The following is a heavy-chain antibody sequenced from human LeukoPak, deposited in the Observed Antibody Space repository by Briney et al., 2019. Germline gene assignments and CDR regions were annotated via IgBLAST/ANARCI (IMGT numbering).Heavy chain of an antibody. CDR1: GFTFSDHY. Sequence: PGGSLRLSCAGSGFTFSDHYMDWVRQAPGKGLEWVGRIRNKANRYNTEYAASVKGRFTFSKDDSKNSLYLQMNSLKTEDTAMYYCTRTSGSYSGGAFDIWGQGTMVTVSS. J-gene: IGHJ3*02. D-gene: IGHD1-26*01. CDR3: TRTSGSYSGGAFDI. V-gene: IGHV3-72*01. CDR2: IRNKANRYNT.